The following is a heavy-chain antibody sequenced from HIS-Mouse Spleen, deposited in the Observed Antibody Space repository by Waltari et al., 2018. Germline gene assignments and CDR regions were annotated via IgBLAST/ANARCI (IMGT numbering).Heavy chain of an antibody. J-gene: IGHJ2*01. CDR2: IYYSGST. Sequence: QLQLQESGPGLVKPSETLSLTCTVSGGSISSTSYYWGGCRQPPGKGLEWIGSIYYSGSTYYNPSLKSRVTISVDTSKNQFSLKLSSVTAADTAVYYCAREIPYSSSWYDWYFDLWGRGTLVTVSS. D-gene: IGHD6-13*01. CDR1: GGSISSTSYY. CDR3: AREIPYSSSWYDWYFDL. V-gene: IGHV4-39*07.